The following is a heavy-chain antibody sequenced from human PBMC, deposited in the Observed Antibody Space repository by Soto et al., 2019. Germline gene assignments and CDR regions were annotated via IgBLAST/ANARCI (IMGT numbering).Heavy chain of an antibody. Sequence: QVQLVQSGAEVKKPGSSVKVSCKASGGTFSSYAISWLRQAPGQGLEWMGGIIPIFGTANYAQKFQGRVTITADESTSTAYMELSSLRSEDTAVYYCARGGGYCSGGSCYSGGVDWFDPWGQGTLVTVSS. D-gene: IGHD2-15*01. J-gene: IGHJ5*02. CDR3: ARGGGYCSGGSCYSGGVDWFDP. V-gene: IGHV1-69*01. CDR1: GGTFSSYA. CDR2: IIPIFGTA.